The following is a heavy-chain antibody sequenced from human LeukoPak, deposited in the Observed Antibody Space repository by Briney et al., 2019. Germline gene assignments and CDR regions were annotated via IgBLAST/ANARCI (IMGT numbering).Heavy chain of an antibody. J-gene: IGHJ5*02. CDR3: ARDGATGGWFDP. D-gene: IGHD1-26*01. CDR1: DGSINSGDYS. CDR2: IYHSGST. V-gene: IGHV4-30-2*01. Sequence: SQTLSLTCAVSDGSINSGDYSWSWIRQPPGKGPEWIGYIYHSGSTYYNPSLKSRVTISVDRSKNQLSLKLTSVTAADTAVYYCARDGATGGWFDPWGQGTLVTVSS.